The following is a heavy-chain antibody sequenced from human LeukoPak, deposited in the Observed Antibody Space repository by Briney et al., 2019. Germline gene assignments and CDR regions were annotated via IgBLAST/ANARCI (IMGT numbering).Heavy chain of an antibody. CDR3: ARDNREQQLVPPTFDY. J-gene: IGHJ4*02. V-gene: IGHV3-23*01. CDR1: GFTFSSYA. CDR2: ISGSGGST. D-gene: IGHD6-13*01. Sequence: GGSLRLSCAASGFTFSSYAMSWVRQAPGKGLEWVSAISGSGGSTYYADSVKGRFTISRDNSKNTLYLQMNSLRAEDTAVYYCARDNREQQLVPPTFDYWGQGTLVTVSS.